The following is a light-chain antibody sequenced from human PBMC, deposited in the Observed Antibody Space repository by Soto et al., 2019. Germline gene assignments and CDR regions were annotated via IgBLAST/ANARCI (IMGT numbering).Light chain of an antibody. Sequence: QSVLTQPASVSYSPGQSITISCTGTSSDVGGSNFVSLYQQHPGKPPKLTIYDVANRPSGVSNRFSGSKSGSTASLIISRLQTEDEADYYCVSYTSSTTYVFGTGTKVTVL. V-gene: IGLV2-14*03. CDR1: SSDVGGSNF. CDR2: DVA. J-gene: IGLJ1*01. CDR3: VSYTSSTTYV.